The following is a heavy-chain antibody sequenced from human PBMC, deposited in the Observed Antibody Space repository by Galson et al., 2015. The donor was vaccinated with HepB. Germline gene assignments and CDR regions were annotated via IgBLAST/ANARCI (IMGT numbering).Heavy chain of an antibody. J-gene: IGHJ4*02. D-gene: IGHD2-15*01. CDR2: IIPIFGTA. V-gene: IGHV1-69*13. CDR3: ARAVCSGGSCYQYYFDY. CDR1: GGTFSSYA. Sequence: SVKVSCKASGGTFSSYAISWVRQAPGQGLEWIGGIIPIFGTANYAKKFQGRVTMTADESTSTAYMELSSLRSEDTAVYYCARAVCSGGSCYQYYFDYWGQGTLVTVSS.